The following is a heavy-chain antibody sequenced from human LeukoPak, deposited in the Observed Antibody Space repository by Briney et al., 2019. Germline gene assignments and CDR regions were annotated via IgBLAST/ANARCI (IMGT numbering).Heavy chain of an antibody. Sequence: SETLSLTCTVSGGSISSYYWSWIRQPPGKGLEGIGYIYYSGSTNYNLSLKSRVTISVDTSKNQFSLKLSSVTAADTAVYYCARDRQTSDYYYYYMDVWGKGTTVTVSS. CDR1: GGSISSYY. D-gene: IGHD1-1*01. CDR2: IYYSGST. J-gene: IGHJ6*03. CDR3: ARDRQTSDYYYYYMDV. V-gene: IGHV4-59*01.